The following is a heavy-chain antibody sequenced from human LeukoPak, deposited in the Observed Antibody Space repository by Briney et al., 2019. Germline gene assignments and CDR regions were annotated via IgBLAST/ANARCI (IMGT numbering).Heavy chain of an antibody. J-gene: IGHJ4*02. CDR2: IYYSGST. CDR1: GGSISSSSYY. Sequence: SETLSLTCTVSGGSISSSSYYWGWIRQPPGKGLEWIGSIYYSGSTHYNPSLKSRVTISVDTSKNQFSLKLSSVTAADTAVYYCARDVGMYSSSSNYWGQGTLVTVSS. CDR3: ARDVGMYSSSSNY. V-gene: IGHV4-39*07. D-gene: IGHD6-6*01.